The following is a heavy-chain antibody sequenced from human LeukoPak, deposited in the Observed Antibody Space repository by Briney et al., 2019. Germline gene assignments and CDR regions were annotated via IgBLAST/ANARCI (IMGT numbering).Heavy chain of an antibody. J-gene: IGHJ4*02. D-gene: IGHD4-17*01. CDR1: GIIFSNYW. CDR2: INRDGSST. CDR3: ARDRLHYGEYEKTFDY. Sequence: PGGSLRLSCAASGIIFSNYWMHWVRQAPGKGLVWVSRINRDGSSTSYADSVKGRFTISRDNAKNTLYLQMNSLRAEDTAVYYCARDRLHYGEYEKTFDYWGQGTLVSVSS. V-gene: IGHV3-74*01.